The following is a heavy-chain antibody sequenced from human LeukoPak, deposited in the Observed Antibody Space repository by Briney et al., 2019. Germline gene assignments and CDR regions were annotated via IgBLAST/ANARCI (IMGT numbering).Heavy chain of an antibody. CDR2: INPSGGST. J-gene: IGHJ4*02. CDR3: ARDPAPPLVLPMYYFDY. CDR1: GYTFTIYY. D-gene: IGHD3-10*01. V-gene: IGHV1-46*01. Sequence: GASVKVSCKASGYTFTIYYMHWVRQAPGQGLEWMGIINPSGGSTSYAQKFQGRVTMTRDTSTSTVYMELSSLRSEDTAVYYCARDPAPPLVLPMYYFDYWGQGTLVTVSS.